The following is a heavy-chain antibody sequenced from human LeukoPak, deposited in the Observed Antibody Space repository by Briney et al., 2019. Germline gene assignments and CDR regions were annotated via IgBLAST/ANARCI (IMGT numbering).Heavy chain of an antibody. V-gene: IGHV4-34*01. J-gene: IGHJ5*02. D-gene: IGHD1-20*01. CDR2: VFHSGST. CDR3: ARGKISNWFTGYFDP. CDR1: GDSFSGYY. Sequence: SETLSLTCAVFGDSFSGYYWSWIRQPLGKGLEWLGEVFHSGSTKYNPSLKSRVTISVDTSKNQFSLKLSSVTAADTALYYCARGKISNWFTGYFDPWGQGTLVTVSS.